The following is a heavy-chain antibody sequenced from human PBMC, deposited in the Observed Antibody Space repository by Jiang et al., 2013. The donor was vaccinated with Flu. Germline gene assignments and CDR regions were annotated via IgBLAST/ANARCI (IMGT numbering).Heavy chain of an antibody. CDR1: GGSISSSSYY. CDR3: ARDITMVRGDWFDP. V-gene: IGHV4-39*01. CDR2: IYYSGST. J-gene: IGHJ5*02. D-gene: IGHD3-10*01. Sequence: LLKPSETLSLTCTVSGGSISSSSYYWGWIRQPPGKGLEWIGSIYYSGSTYYNPSLKSRVTISVDTSKNQFSLKLSSVTAADTAVYYCARDITMVRGDWFDPWGQGTLVTVSS.